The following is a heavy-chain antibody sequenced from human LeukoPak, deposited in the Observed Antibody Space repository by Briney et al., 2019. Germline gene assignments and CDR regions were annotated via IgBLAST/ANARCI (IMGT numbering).Heavy chain of an antibody. V-gene: IGHV3-53*01. D-gene: IGHD6-13*01. Sequence: GGSLRLSCAASGFTVSSNYMSWVRQAPGKGLEWVSVIYSGGSTYYADSVKGRFTISRDNSKNTLYLQMNSLRAEDTAVYYCAKVDGGIAAAGTPDYWGQGTLVTVSS. CDR1: GFTVSSNY. CDR2: IYSGGST. CDR3: AKVDGGIAAAGTPDY. J-gene: IGHJ4*02.